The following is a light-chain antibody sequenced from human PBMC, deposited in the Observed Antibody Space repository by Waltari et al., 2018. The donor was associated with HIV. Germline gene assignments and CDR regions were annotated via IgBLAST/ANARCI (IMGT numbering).Light chain of an antibody. CDR1: TSNIGADYD. J-gene: IGLJ2*01. Sequence: QSVLTQPPSVSGATGERVTISCTGSTSNIGADYDVHWYQQIPVTATKLLIAGNKNRPSVVRDEFSASKSGLSASLTITLLQAGDDADYYSETYDITLGASVFFGGGTMLTVL. V-gene: IGLV1-40*01. CDR2: GNK. CDR3: ETYDITLGASVF.